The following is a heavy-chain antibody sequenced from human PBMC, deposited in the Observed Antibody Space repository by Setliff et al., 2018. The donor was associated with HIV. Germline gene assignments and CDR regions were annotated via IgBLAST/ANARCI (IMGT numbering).Heavy chain of an antibody. CDR1: GGSIRSSSYY. D-gene: IGHD1-26*01. J-gene: IGHJ4*02. CDR2: ISHSGIT. CDR3: AGGPGTTSIDY. V-gene: IGHV4-39*01. Sequence: SETLSLTCNVSGGSIRSSSYYWGWIRQSPAKGLEWIGSISHSGITYFNPPLKSRVTMSVDTSKKQFSLKLTSLTAADTAVYYCAGGPGTTSIDYWAQGTLVTVSS.